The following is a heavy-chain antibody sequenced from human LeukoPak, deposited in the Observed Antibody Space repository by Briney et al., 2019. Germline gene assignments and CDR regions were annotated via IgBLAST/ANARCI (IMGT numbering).Heavy chain of an antibody. CDR3: ARDPTTVTKGLDI. D-gene: IGHD4-17*01. CDR1: GGSFSSHY. Sequence: SETLSLTCTVSGGSFSSHYWSWIRQPPGKGLEWIGYISYIGSTNYNPSLKSRVTISVDTSKNQFSLKLRSVTAADTAVYYCARDPTTVTKGLDIWGQGTMVTVSS. CDR2: ISYIGST. V-gene: IGHV4-59*11. J-gene: IGHJ3*02.